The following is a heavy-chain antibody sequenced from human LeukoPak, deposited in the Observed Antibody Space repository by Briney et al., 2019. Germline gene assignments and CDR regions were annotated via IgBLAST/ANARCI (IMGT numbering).Heavy chain of an antibody. CDR1: GFPFSSYA. CDR3: AKEVRSYGAFDI. V-gene: IGHV3-23*01. CDR2: ISGSGGST. D-gene: IGHD1-26*01. Sequence: GGSLSLSCQASGFPFSSYAMSWFRQAPGKGLEWVSAISGSGGSTYYADSVKGRFTISRDNSKNTLYLQMNSLRAEDTAVYYCAKEVRSYGAFDIWGQGTMVTVSS. J-gene: IGHJ3*02.